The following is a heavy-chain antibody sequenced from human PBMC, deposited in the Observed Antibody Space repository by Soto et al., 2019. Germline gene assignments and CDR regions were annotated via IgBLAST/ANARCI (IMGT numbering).Heavy chain of an antibody. CDR3: ARYTHYYFDY. CDR2: IYGGGTT. CDR1: GCSVSSNY. Sequence: PGRSRRLSCAACGCSVSSNYMSWVRQAPGKGLEWVSGIYGGGTTSYAHPVKGRITISRDNSKYTLYLQMTSLTPEDTAIYYCARYTHYYFDYWGQGTLVTVSS. J-gene: IGHJ4*02. V-gene: IGHV3-53*01.